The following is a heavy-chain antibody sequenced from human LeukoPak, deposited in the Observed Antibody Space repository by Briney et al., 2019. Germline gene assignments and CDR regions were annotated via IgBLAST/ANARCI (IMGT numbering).Heavy chain of an antibody. CDR1: GFTFSSYT. Sequence: GGSLRLSCAASGFTFSSYTMNWVRQAPGKGLEWVSSISSTGDYIYYADPVKGRFTISRDNAKNSLYLQMNSLRVEDTAVYYCARVHHWNDSPFQYWGQGTLVTVSS. D-gene: IGHD1-1*01. CDR3: ARVHHWNDSPFQY. J-gene: IGHJ1*01. V-gene: IGHV3-21*01. CDR2: ISSTGDYI.